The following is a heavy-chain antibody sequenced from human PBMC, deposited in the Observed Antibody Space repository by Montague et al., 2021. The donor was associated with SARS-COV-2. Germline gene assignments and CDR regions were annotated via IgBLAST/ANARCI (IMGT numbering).Heavy chain of an antibody. CDR3: ARGGHQLRFGLDV. V-gene: IGHV4-34*01. J-gene: IGHJ6*02. CDR2: IHHTGST. D-gene: IGHD3-16*01. Sequence: ETLSLTCAVYGGSFSGYYWSRIRQPPGKGLEWIGQIHHTGSTIYKPSLKSRVTISEDTSKNQFSLKMTSVTAADTAVYYCARGGHQLRFGLDVWGQGTTVTVSS. CDR1: GGSFSGYY.